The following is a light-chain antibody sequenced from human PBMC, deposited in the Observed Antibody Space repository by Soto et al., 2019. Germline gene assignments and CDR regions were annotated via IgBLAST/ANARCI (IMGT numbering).Light chain of an antibody. CDR3: SQRYSTPDT. J-gene: IGKJ2*01. CDR1: QSISTS. Sequence: DIQMTQSLSSLSASVGDRVTIACRAIQSISTSLNWYQQKPGKAPKRLIYVASSLQSGVPSRFSGSVSGTDFTLTIGILHSDELGTYFRSQRYSTPDTLGQGTKV. V-gene: IGKV1-39*01. CDR2: VAS.